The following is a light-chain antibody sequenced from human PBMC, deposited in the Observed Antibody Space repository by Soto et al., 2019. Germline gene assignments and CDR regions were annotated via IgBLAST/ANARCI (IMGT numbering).Light chain of an antibody. CDR3: SSFTSGDIYV. CDR1: SSDVGGYNY. V-gene: IGLV2-14*01. CDR2: EVR. J-gene: IGLJ1*01. Sequence: QAVVTQPASVSGSPGQSITISCTGTSSDVGGYNYVSWYQQHPGKAPKLMIYEVRNRPSGVSNRFSGSKSGSTASLTISRLQAEDEAHYYCSSFTSGDIYVFGTGTKVTVL.